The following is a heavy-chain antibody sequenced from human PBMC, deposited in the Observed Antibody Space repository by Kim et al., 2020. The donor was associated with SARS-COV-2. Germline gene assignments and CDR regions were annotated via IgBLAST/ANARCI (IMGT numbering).Heavy chain of an antibody. D-gene: IGHD2-8*01. V-gene: IGHV7-4-1*02. CDR2: INTNTGNP. J-gene: IGHJ6*02. CDR1: GYTFTSYA. Sequence: ASVKVSCKASGYTFTSYAMNWVRQAPGQGLEWMGWINTNTGNPTYAQGFTGRFVFSLDTSVSTAYLQISSLKAEDTAVYYCARRWAVYAIEGYYYYGMDVWGQGTTVTVSS. CDR3: ARRWAVYAIEGYYYYGMDV.